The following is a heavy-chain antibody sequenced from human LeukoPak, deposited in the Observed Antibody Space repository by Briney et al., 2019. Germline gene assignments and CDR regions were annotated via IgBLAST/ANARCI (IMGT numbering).Heavy chain of an antibody. CDR2: VDSDGSST. J-gene: IGHJ3*02. CDR1: GFTFSSYW. V-gene: IGHV3-74*01. Sequence: PGGSLRLPCAASGFTFSSYWMHWVRQAPGKGLVWVSRVDSDGSSTTYAGSVKGRFTISRDNAKSTLYLQMNSLRAEDTAVYYCARGITIFGVVNDAFDIWGQGTMVTVSS. D-gene: IGHD3-3*01. CDR3: ARGITIFGVVNDAFDI.